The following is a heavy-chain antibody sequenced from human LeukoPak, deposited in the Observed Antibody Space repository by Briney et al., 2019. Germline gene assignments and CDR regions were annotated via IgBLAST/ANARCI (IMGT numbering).Heavy chain of an antibody. J-gene: IGHJ4*02. V-gene: IGHV4-59*08. CDR3: ARSRSSVDYTFDY. D-gene: IGHD4-11*01. Sequence: SETLSLTCTVSGGSINSYYWSWIRQPPGKGLEWIGYIYYSGSTNYNPSLKSRVTISVDTSKNQLSLKLSSVTAADTAVYYCARSRSSVDYTFDYCGQGTLVTVSS. CDR1: GGSINSYY. CDR2: IYYSGST.